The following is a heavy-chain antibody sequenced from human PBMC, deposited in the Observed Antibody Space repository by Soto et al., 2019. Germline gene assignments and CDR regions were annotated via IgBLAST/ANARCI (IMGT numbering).Heavy chain of an antibody. CDR2: IIPNGGAT. V-gene: IGHV1-69*06. CDR3: ARALTEFDY. J-gene: IGHJ4*02. CDR1: GGTFSSYA. D-gene: IGHD7-27*01. Sequence: GASVKVSCKASGGTFSSYAISWVRQAPGQGLEWMGGIIPNGGATSYAQNFQGRVTMTGDTSTSTVYMELSSLRSEDTAMYYCARALTEFDYWGPGTLVTVSS.